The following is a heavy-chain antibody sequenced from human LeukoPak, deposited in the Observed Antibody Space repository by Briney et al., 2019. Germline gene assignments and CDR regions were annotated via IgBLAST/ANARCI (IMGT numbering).Heavy chain of an antibody. CDR3: ARAAVVTPAIDY. J-gene: IGHJ4*02. D-gene: IGHD4-23*01. CDR1: GFTFSSYS. Sequence: PGGSLRLSCAASGFTFSSYSMYWVRQAPGKGLEWVSSISSSSSYIYYADSVKGRFTISRDNAKNSLYLQMNSLRAEDTAVYYCARAAVVTPAIDYWGQGTLVTVSS. V-gene: IGHV3-21*01. CDR2: ISSSSSYI.